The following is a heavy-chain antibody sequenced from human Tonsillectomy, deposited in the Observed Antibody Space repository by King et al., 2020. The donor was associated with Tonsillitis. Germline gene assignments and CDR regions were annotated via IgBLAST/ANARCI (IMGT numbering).Heavy chain of an antibody. V-gene: IGHV4-59*01. CDR1: GGSISSYY. CDR3: ARSRKTYYYDSSGYYVQ. J-gene: IGHJ4*02. CDR2: IYYSGST. D-gene: IGHD3-22*01. Sequence: QLQESGPGLVKPSETLSLTCTVSGGSISSYYWSWIRQPPGKGLEWIGYIYYSGSTNYNPSLKSRVTIPVDTSKNQFSLKLSSVTAADTAVYYCARSRKTYYYDSSGYYVQWGQGTLVTVSS.